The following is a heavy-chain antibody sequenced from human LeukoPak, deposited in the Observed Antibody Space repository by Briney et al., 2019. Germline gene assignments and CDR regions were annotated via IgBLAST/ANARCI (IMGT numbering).Heavy chain of an antibody. CDR1: GYSFTSYW. V-gene: IGHV5-51*01. J-gene: IGHJ4*02. CDR2: IYPGDSDT. Sequence: GESLKISCKGSGYSFTSYWIGWVRQMPGKGLEWMGIIYPGDSDTRYSPSFQGQVTISADKSISTAYLQWSSLKASDTAMHYCARNTYYYDSSGYYSDYWGQGTLVTVSS. D-gene: IGHD3-22*01. CDR3: ARNTYYYDSSGYYSDY.